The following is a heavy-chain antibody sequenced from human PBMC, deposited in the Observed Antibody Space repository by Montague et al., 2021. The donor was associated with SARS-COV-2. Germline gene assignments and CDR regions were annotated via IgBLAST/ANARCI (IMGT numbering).Heavy chain of an antibody. V-gene: IGHV4-34*01. CDR2: VFHDGNT. CDR1: GGSLSGYY. Sequence: SETLSLTCAVYGGSLSGYYWTWIRQPPRKGLEWIGEVFHDGNTYYNPSLKSRVTLSVDTSKNQFSLNLNSVTAANTAVYFCARGVDQKLMVRGPTRWVVLDSWGQGALVTVSS. D-gene: IGHD3-10*01. J-gene: IGHJ4*02. CDR3: ARGVDQKLMVRGPTRWVVLDS.